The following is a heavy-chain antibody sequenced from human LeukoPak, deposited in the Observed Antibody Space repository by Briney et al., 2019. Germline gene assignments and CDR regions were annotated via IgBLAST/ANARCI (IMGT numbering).Heavy chain of an antibody. CDR1: GFTFSSYG. CDR3: AREEQQLVSPYYYYYGMDV. V-gene: IGHV3-30*14. Sequence: GRSLRLSCAASGFTFSSYGLHWVRQAPGKGLECVAVISKDGSNEHYADSVKGRFTISRDTSKNTLYPQMNSLRAEDTAVYYCAREEQQLVSPYYYYYGMDVWGQGTTVTVSS. CDR2: ISKDGSNE. D-gene: IGHD6-13*01. J-gene: IGHJ6*01.